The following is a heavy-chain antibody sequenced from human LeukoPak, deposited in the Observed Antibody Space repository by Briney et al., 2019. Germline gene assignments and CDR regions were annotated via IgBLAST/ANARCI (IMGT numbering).Heavy chain of an antibody. V-gene: IGHV3-53*01. D-gene: IGHD6-13*01. CDR3: AKDSGGYSSSWYPD. CDR2: IYSGGST. J-gene: IGHJ4*02. CDR1: GFAVSSNY. Sequence: PGGSLRLSCAASGFAVSSNYMSWVRQAPGKGLDWVSVIYSGGSTYYADSVKGRFTISRDNSKNTLYLQMNSLRAEDTAVYYCAKDSGGYSSSWYPDWGQGTLVTVSS.